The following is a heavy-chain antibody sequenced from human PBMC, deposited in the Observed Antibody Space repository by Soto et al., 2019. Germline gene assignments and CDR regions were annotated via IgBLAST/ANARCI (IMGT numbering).Heavy chain of an antibody. D-gene: IGHD3-3*01. CDR1: GGSISSYY. CDR2: IYYSGST. V-gene: IGHV4-59*01. CDR3: ASGGNWFDT. J-gene: IGHJ5*02. Sequence: SETLSLTCTVSGGSISSYYWSWIRQPPGKGLEWIGYIYYSGSTNYNPSLKSRVTISVDTSKNQFSLKLSSVTAADTAVYYCASGGNWFDTWGQGTLVTVSS.